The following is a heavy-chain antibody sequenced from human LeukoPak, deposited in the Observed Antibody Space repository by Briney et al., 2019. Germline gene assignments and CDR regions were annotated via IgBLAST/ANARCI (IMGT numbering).Heavy chain of an antibody. Sequence: GSLRLSCAASGFTFSSYAMHWVRQAPGKGLEWVAVISYDGSNKYYADSVKGRFTISRDNSKNTLYLQMNSLRAEDTAVYYCARDKRGYSYGVLDYWGQGTLVTVSS. D-gene: IGHD5-18*01. J-gene: IGHJ4*02. CDR3: ARDKRGYSYGVLDY. CDR1: GFTFSSYA. V-gene: IGHV3-30*04. CDR2: ISYDGSNK.